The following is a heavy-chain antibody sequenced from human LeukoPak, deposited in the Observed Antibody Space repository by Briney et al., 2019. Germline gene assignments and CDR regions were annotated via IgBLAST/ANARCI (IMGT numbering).Heavy chain of an antibody. CDR1: GFKFDDYG. CDR3: AGYYYDSSRGFDL. D-gene: IGHD3-22*01. V-gene: IGHV3-20*04. CDR2: INWNGAWT. J-gene: IGHJ5*02. Sequence: PGGSLRLSCAASGFKFDDYGMSWVRQAPGKGLELVCDINWNGAWTGYADSVKGRFTISRDNAKNSLYLQMNSLRAEDTALYYCAGYYYDSSRGFDLWGQGTLVTVSS.